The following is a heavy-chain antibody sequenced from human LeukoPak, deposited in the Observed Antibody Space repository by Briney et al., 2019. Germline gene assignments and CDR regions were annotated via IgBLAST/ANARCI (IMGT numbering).Heavy chain of an antibody. CDR2: IIPIFGTA. Sequence: SVKVSCKASGGTFSSYAISWVRQAPGQGLEWMGGIIPIFGTANYAQKFQGRVTITTDESTSTAYMELSSLRSEDTAVYYCARGFSAARCRYCSSTSCYWSWFDPWGQGTLVTVSS. J-gene: IGHJ5*02. CDR3: ARGFSAARCRYCSSTSCYWSWFDP. D-gene: IGHD2-2*01. CDR1: GGTFSSYA. V-gene: IGHV1-69*05.